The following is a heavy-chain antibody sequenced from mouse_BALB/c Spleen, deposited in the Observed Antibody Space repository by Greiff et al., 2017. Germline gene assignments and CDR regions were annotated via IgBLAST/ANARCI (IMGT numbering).Heavy chain of an antibody. J-gene: IGHJ4*01. Sequence: EVKLMESGPGLVKPSQSLSLTCSVTGYSITSGYYWNWIRQFPGNKLEWMGYISYDGSNNYNPSLKNRISITRDTSKNQFFLKLNSVTTEDTATYYCARVRLRGAMDYWGQGTSVTVSS. CDR2: ISYDGSN. D-gene: IGHD2-4*01. CDR1: GYSITSGYY. CDR3: ARVRLRGAMDY. V-gene: IGHV3-6*02.